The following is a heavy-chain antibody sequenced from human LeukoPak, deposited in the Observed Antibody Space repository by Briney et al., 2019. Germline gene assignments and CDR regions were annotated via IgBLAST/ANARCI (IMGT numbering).Heavy chain of an antibody. CDR1: GFTSRSYA. J-gene: IGHJ4*02. CDR3: ATESNDYGDY. CDR2: IRYDGSNK. V-gene: IGHV3-30*02. Sequence: GGSLRLSCAASGFTSRSYAMHWVRQAPGKGLEWVAFIRYDGSNKYYADSVKGRFTVSRDNSKNTLYLQMNSLKTEDTAVYYCATESNDYGDYWGQGTLVTVSS.